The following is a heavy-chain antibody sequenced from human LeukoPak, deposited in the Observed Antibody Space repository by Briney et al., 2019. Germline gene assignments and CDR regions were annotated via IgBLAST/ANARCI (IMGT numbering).Heavy chain of an antibody. CDR2: LSGDGSST. J-gene: IGHJ2*01. CDR1: GFTFSTYW. CDR3: ARISNAYWYFDL. Sequence: GGSLRLSCVASGFTFSTYWMHWVRQAPGKGLLWVSRLSGDGSSTKYADSLKGRFTTSRDNAKNSLYLQMNSLRAEDTAVYYCARISNAYWYFDLWGRGTLVTVSS. V-gene: IGHV3-74*03.